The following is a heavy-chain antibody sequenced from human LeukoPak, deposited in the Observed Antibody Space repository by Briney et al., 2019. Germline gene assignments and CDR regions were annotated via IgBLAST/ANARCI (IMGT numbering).Heavy chain of an antibody. CDR1: GGSISSSSYY. Sequence: SETLSLTCTVSGGSISSSSYYWGWIRQPPGKGLEWIGSIYYSGSTYYNPSLKSRVTISVDKSKNQFSLKLSSVTAADTAVYYCARVSSSSGLGAFDIWGQGTMVTVSS. CDR3: ARVSSSSGLGAFDI. J-gene: IGHJ3*02. V-gene: IGHV4-39*07. CDR2: IYYSGST. D-gene: IGHD6-6*01.